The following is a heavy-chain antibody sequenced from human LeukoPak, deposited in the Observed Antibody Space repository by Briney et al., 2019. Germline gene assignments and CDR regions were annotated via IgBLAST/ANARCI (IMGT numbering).Heavy chain of an antibody. Sequence: AVNVSFKSSVGTFSSYAISWVRQAPGQGLDGMGGIIPIFGTANYEQKFQGRVTITTDESTSTAYMELSSLRSEDTAVYYCAREPSGITGTTSYFDYWGQGTLITVSS. CDR2: IIPIFGTA. J-gene: IGHJ4*02. D-gene: IGHD1-7*01. V-gene: IGHV1-69*05. CDR1: VGTFSSYA. CDR3: AREPSGITGTTSYFDY.